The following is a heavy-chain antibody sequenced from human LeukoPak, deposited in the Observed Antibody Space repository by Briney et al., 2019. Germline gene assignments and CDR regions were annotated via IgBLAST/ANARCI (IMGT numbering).Heavy chain of an antibody. CDR2: INTNSGGT. D-gene: IGHD3-3*01. J-gene: IGHJ5*02. CDR1: GYTFTVYD. Sequence: AAVTLSFTCAGYTFTVYDMHWVWQGPGQGKEWVGGINTNSGGTNYAQKFQGTATMTRDTSISTAYMELSRLRSDDTAVYYCARDLMERFSYGLIGNWFDPWGQGTLVTVSS. CDR3: ARDLMERFSYGLIGNWFDP. V-gene: IGHV1-2*02.